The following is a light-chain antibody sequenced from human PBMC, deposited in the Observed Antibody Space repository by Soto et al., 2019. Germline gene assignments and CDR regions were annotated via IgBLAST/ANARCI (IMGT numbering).Light chain of an antibody. J-gene: IGKJ5*01. CDR3: QQLNTYPIT. V-gene: IGKV1-6*01. CDR2: GAS. CDR1: QDIRKD. Sequence: AIQMTQSPSSLSASLGDRVTITCRACQDIRKDLALYQQKPGKAPQILIYGASTLHTGVASRFSGSGSATDFTLTISSLQPEDSATYYCQQLNTYPITFGQGTRLEI.